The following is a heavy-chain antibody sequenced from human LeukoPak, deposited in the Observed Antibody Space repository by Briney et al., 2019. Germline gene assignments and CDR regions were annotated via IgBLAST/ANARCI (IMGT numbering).Heavy chain of an antibody. CDR3: ARGGLWPQVGSRFDP. D-gene: IGHD2-21*01. CDR2: IYYSGST. V-gene: IGHV4-39*01. Sequence: SETLSLTCTVSGGSISSSSYYWGWIRQPPGKGLEWIGSIYYSGSTYYNPSLKSRVTISVDTSKNQFSLKLSSVTAADTAVYYCARGGLWPQVGSRFDPWGRGTLVTVSS. J-gene: IGHJ5*02. CDR1: GGSISSSSYY.